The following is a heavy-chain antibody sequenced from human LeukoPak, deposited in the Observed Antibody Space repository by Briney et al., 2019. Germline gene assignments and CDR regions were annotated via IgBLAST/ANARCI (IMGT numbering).Heavy chain of an antibody. J-gene: IGHJ4*02. CDR1: GLTFSSYA. CDR2: ISGSGGST. D-gene: IGHD2-2*01. Sequence: GGSLRLSCAASGLTFSSYAMSWVRRAPGKGLEWVSAISGSGGSTYYADSVKGRFTISRDNSKNTLYLQMNSLRAEDTAVYYCAKDLKYQLLPYWGQGTLVTVSS. V-gene: IGHV3-23*01. CDR3: AKDLKYQLLPY.